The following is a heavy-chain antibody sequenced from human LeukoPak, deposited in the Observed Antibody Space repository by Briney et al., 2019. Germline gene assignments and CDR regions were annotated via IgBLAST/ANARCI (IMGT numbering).Heavy chain of an antibody. V-gene: IGHV3-11*04. Sequence: GGSLRLSCAASGFTFSDYYMSWVRQAPGKGLEWLSYISSSGRTIYYADSVKGRFTVSRDNAQNSLYLQMYSLRAEDTAAYYCTRHHTDGYNFWYWGPGALVTVSS. CDR1: GFTFSDYY. D-gene: IGHD5-24*01. CDR2: ISSSGRTI. CDR3: TRHHTDGYNFWY. J-gene: IGHJ4*02.